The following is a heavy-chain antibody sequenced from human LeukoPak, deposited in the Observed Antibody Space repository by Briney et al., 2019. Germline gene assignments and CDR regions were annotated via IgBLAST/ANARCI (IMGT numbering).Heavy chain of an antibody. V-gene: IGHV4-39*01. D-gene: IGHD5-12*01. CDR2: IYYSGSA. CDR3: ARHGGYRGYDHHFDY. Sequence: PSETLSLTCTVSGGSISSSSYYWGWIRQPPGKGLEWIGSIYYSGSAYYNPSLKSRVTISVDTSKNQFSLNLSSVTAADTAVYYCARHGGYRGYDHHFDYWGQGTLVTVSS. CDR1: GGSISSSSYY. J-gene: IGHJ4*02.